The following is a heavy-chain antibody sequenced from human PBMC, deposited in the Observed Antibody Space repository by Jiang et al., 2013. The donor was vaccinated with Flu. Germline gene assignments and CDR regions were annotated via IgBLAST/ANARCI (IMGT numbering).Heavy chain of an antibody. CDR3: ARQGCSGGSCYSNAFDI. J-gene: IGHJ3*02. Sequence: SGAEVKEPGDSLKISCXGSGYTFSNFWIAWVRQMPGQGLEWMGIIYPGDSDTRYSPSLQGQVTISADKSISTAYLQWSSLKASDTAMYYCARQGCSGGSCYSNAFDIWGQGTMVTVSS. V-gene: IGHV5-51*01. CDR1: GYTFSNFW. CDR2: IYPGDSDT. D-gene: IGHD2-15*01.